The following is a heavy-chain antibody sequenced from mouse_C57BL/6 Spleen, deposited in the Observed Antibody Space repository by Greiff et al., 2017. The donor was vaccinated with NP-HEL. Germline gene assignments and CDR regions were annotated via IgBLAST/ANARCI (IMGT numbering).Heavy chain of an antibody. J-gene: IGHJ2*01. Sequence: EVKLVESGGGLVKPGGSLKLSCAASGFTFSSYAMSWVRQTPEKRLEWVATISDGGSYTYYPDNVKGRFTISRDNAKNNLYLQMSHLKSEDTAMYYCARDTNCFDYWGQGTTLTVSS. D-gene: IGHD4-1*02. V-gene: IGHV5-4*01. CDR2: ISDGGSYT. CDR3: ARDTNCFDY. CDR1: GFTFSSYA.